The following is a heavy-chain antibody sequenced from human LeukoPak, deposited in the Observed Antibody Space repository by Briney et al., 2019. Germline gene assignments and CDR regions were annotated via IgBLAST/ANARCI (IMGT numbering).Heavy chain of an antibody. D-gene: IGHD6-19*01. CDR3: ARRSGVAVAGAFDY. Sequence: GGSLRLSCAASGFTFSSYSMNWARQAPGKGLEWVSAISGSGGSTYYADSVKGRFTISRDNSKNTLYLQMNSLRAEDTAVYFCARRSGVAVAGAFDYWGQGTLVTVSS. V-gene: IGHV3-23*01. CDR1: GFTFSSYS. J-gene: IGHJ4*02. CDR2: ISGSGGST.